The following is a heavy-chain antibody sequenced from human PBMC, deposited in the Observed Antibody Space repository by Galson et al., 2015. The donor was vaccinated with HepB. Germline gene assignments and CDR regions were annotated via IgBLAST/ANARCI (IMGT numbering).Heavy chain of an antibody. J-gene: IGHJ4*02. Sequence: SLRLSCAASGFTFRFYAMSWVRQAPVKGLECVSAISGSGGSTNYADSVKGRFTISRDNSKNTLYLQINSLRAEDTAVYYCATFRRTVTTDFDYWGQGTLVTVSS. CDR2: ISGSGGST. CDR1: GFTFRFYA. CDR3: ATFRRTVTTDFDY. D-gene: IGHD4-17*01. V-gene: IGHV3-23*01.